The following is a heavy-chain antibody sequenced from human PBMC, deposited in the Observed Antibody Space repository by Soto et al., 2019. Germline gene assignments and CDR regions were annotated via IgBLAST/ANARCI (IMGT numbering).Heavy chain of an antibody. V-gene: IGHV1-18*01. D-gene: IGHD1-26*01. CDR3: ARPRGGSYAMHSWFDP. CDR2: ISAYNGNT. J-gene: IGHJ5*02. CDR1: GYTFTSYG. Sequence: ASVKVSCKASGYTFTSYGISWVRQAPGQGLEWMGWISAYNGNTNYAQKLQGRVTMTTDTSTSTAYMELRSLRSDDTAVYYSARPRGGSYAMHSWFDPWGQGTLVTVSS.